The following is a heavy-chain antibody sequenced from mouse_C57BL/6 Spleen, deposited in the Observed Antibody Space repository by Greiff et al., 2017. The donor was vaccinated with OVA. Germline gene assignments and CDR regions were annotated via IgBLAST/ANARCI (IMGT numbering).Heavy chain of an antibody. V-gene: IGHV1-80*01. J-gene: IGHJ2*01. Sequence: QVQLKESGAELVKPGASVKISCKASGYAFSSYWMNWVKQRPGKGLEWIGQIYPGDGDTNYNGKFKGKATLTADKSSSTAYMQLSSLTSEDSAVYFCARKEQFITNYWGQGTTLTVSS. CDR2: IYPGDGDT. D-gene: IGHD1-1*01. CDR3: ARKEQFITNY. CDR1: GYAFSSYW.